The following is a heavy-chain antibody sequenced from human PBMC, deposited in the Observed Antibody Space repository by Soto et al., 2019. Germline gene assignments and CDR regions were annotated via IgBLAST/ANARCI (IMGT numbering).Heavy chain of an antibody. CDR2: IRAYNGNT. D-gene: IGHD6-13*01. J-gene: IGHJ6*02. CDR1: GYTFTSYG. CDR3: AREVHGSSWVSYGMDV. V-gene: IGHV1-18*04. Sequence: QVQLVQSGAEVKKPGASVKVSCKASGYTFTSYGISWVRQAPGQGLEWMGGIRAYNGNTNYAQKLQGRVTMTTDTSTSTAYMELRSLRSDDTAVYYCAREVHGSSWVSYGMDVWGQGTTVTVSS.